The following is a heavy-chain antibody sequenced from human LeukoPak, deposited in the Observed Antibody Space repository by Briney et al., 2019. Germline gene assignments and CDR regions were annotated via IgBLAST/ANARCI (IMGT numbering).Heavy chain of an antibody. J-gene: IGHJ4*02. Sequence: GGSLRLSCAASGFTFSSYGMHWVRQAPGKGLGWVAVISYEGNNKYYANSVKGRFTISRDNSKNTLYLQMNSLRAEDTAVYYCTRERDLSLYYFDYWGQGTLVTVSS. CDR3: TRERDLSLYYFDY. V-gene: IGHV3-30*03. CDR1: GFTFSSYG. CDR2: ISYEGNNK.